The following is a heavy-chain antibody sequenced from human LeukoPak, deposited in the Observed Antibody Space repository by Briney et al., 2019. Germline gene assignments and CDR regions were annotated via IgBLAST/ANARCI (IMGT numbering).Heavy chain of an antibody. J-gene: IGHJ4*02. Sequence: PGGSLRLSCAASGFTFSSYAMSWVRQAPGKGLEWVSGISGRDSSTYYADSVKGRFTISRDNAKNSLYLQMNSLRAEDTALYHCARDYYDSSGYYYEDYWGQGTLVTVSS. CDR1: GFTFSSYA. D-gene: IGHD3-22*01. V-gene: IGHV3-23*01. CDR2: ISGRDSST. CDR3: ARDYYDSSGYYYEDY.